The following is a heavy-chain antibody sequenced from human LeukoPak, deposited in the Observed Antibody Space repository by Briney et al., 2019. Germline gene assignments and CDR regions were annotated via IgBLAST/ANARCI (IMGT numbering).Heavy chain of an antibody. CDR2: IWYDGSNK. CDR3: ARDRYRRDAFDI. Sequence: PGGSLRLSCTASGFTFSSYGMHWVRQAPGKGLEWVAVIWYDGSNKYYVDSVKGRFTISRDNTKNTLSLQMNSLRAEDTAVYYCARDRYRRDAFDIWGQGTRVTVSS. J-gene: IGHJ3*02. D-gene: IGHD1-14*01. V-gene: IGHV3-33*01. CDR1: GFTFSSYG.